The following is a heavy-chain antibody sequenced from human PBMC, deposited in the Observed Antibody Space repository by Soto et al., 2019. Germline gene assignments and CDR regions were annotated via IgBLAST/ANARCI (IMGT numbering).Heavy chain of an antibody. CDR2: INHSGST. Sequence: QVQLQQWGAGLLKPSETLSLTCAVYGGSFSGYYWSWIRQPPGKGLEWIGEINHSGSTNYNPSLKSRVTNTSDEAKNQFSLKLRAVTAADTAVYYCAVSGYATLIDYWGQGTLVTVSS. D-gene: IGHD5-12*01. J-gene: IGHJ4*02. CDR3: AVSGYATLIDY. V-gene: IGHV4-34*01. CDR1: GGSFSGYY.